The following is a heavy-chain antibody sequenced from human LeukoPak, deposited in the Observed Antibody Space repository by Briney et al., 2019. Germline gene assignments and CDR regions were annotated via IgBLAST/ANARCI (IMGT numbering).Heavy chain of an antibody. Sequence: SETLSLTCTVSGGSISSSSYYWGWIRQPPGKGLEWIGSIYYSGSTYYNPSLKSRVTISVDTSKNQFSLELSSVTAADTAVYYCARLARGELLLPFWFDPWGQGTLVTVSS. CDR3: ARLARGELLLPFWFDP. CDR1: GGSISSSSYY. D-gene: IGHD1-26*01. V-gene: IGHV4-39*01. CDR2: IYYSGST. J-gene: IGHJ5*02.